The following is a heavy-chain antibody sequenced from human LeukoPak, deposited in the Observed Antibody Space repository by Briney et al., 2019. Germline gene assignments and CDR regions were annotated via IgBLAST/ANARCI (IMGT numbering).Heavy chain of an antibody. D-gene: IGHD6-6*01. CDR3: VRDLNSAARSFIDY. Sequence: GASVKASCKASGYTFISFGFSWVRQAPGQGPEWMGWISGYTGNTNYAQRFQGRVTMATDTSTSSAYMELRTLRSDDTAVYYCVRDLNSAARSFIDYWGPGTLVTVSS. CDR2: ISGYTGNT. V-gene: IGHV1-18*01. J-gene: IGHJ4*02. CDR1: GYTFISFG.